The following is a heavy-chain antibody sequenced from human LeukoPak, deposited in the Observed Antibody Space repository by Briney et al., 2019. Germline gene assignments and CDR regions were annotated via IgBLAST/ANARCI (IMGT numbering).Heavy chain of an antibody. V-gene: IGHV1-46*01. CDR1: GYAFTSHY. CDR3: ARNLQRFMHV. D-gene: IGHD6-25*01. J-gene: IGHJ6*02. Sequence: AAVRVSCKASGYAFTSHYMYWGREAPGQGLEWIEIINPRGGSTSYAQKCQGRVTMTRDTSTSTVYMELTSLRSEDTAVYYCARNLQRFMHVWGQGPTVTLSS. CDR2: INPRGGST.